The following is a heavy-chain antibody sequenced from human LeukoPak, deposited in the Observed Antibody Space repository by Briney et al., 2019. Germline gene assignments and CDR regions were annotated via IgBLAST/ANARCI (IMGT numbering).Heavy chain of an antibody. D-gene: IGHD6-19*01. V-gene: IGHV6-1*01. CDR2: TYYRSKWYT. Sequence: SQTLSLTCAISGDSVSNNSAAWNWIRQSPSRGLEWPGRTYYRSKWYTDSAVSVNSRITINPDTSKNQFSLQLTSVTPEDSAVYYCARGNSGVAVARFDYWGQGTLVTVSS. CDR1: GDSVSNNSAA. J-gene: IGHJ4*02. CDR3: ARGNSGVAVARFDY.